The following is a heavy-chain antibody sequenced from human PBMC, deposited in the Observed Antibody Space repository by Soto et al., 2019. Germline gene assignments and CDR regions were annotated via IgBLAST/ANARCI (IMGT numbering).Heavy chain of an antibody. J-gene: IGHJ6*02. V-gene: IGHV1-69*01. D-gene: IGHD2-2*01. CDR3: ARSQGSSTSLEIYYYYYYGMDV. CDR2: IIPISDTT. CDR1: GGTFSSYA. Sequence: QVQLVQPGAEVKKPGSSVKVSCKASGGTFSSYAISWVRQAPGQGLEWMGGIIPISDTTNYAQKFQGRVTITADESTSTAYMELSSLRSEDTAVYYCARSQGSSTSLEIYYYYYYGMDVWGQGTTVTVSS.